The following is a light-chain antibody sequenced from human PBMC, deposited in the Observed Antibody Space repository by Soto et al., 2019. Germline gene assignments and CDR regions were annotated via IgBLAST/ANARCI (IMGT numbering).Light chain of an antibody. J-gene: IGKJ4*01. CDR1: QGISSY. Sequence: DIQLTQSPSFLSESVGDGVTITCRASQGISSYLAWYQQRPGKAPKLLIYSASTLQSGVPSMFSGSGSGTEFTLTISIPQPEDFATYSWQQFNSYPTFGGGTKGEIK. V-gene: IGKV1-9*01. CDR2: SAS. CDR3: QQFNSYPT.